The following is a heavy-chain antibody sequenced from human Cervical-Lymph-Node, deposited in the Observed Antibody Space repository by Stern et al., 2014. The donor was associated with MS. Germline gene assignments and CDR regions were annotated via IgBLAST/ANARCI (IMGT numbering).Heavy chain of an antibody. CDR2: ISASGGTT. V-gene: IGHV3-23*01. Sequence: EVQLLESGGGLVEPGGSLRLSCAASGFTFNIYAMSWVRQAPGKGLEWVSSISASGGTTYYADSVKGRFTISRDNSKNTLYLQMNSLRAEDTALFYCAKDSGEDRLMVYAVAVDFQHWGQGTLVTVSS. J-gene: IGHJ1*01. CDR1: GFTFNIYA. D-gene: IGHD2-8*01. CDR3: AKDSGEDRLMVYAVAVDFQH.